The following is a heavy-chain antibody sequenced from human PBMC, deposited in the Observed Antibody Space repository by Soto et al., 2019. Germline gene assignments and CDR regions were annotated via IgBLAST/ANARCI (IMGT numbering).Heavy chain of an antibody. D-gene: IGHD6-19*01. CDR3: ARHGGGWYHD. Sequence: QVQLQESGPGLVKPSETLSLTCTVSGGSISSYYWSWIRQPPGKGLEWIGYIYYSGSTNYNPSLKSRVTISVDTSKNQFSLKLSSVTAADTAGYYCARHGGGWYHDWGQGTLVTVSS. CDR2: IYYSGST. CDR1: GGSISSYY. J-gene: IGHJ4*02. V-gene: IGHV4-59*08.